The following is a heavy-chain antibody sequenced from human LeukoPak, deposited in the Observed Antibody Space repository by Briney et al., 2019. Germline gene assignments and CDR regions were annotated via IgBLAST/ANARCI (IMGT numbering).Heavy chain of an antibody. Sequence: PGGSLRLSCAASGFTFSNYGIHWVRQAPGKGLEWVAFIRYDRTNKYYADSVKGRFTISRDNSKNTLSLQMNSLRTEDTAMYYCATNTVWGQGTLVTVSS. J-gene: IGHJ4*02. D-gene: IGHD2-8*02. CDR1: GFTFSNYG. CDR3: ATNTV. CDR2: IRYDRTNK. V-gene: IGHV3-30*02.